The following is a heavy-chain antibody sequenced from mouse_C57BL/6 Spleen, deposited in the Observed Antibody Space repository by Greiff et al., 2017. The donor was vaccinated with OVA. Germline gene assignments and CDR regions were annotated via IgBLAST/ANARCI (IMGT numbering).Heavy chain of an antibody. Sequence: EVQRVESGGGLVQPKGSLKLSCAASGFSFNTYAMNWVRQAPGKGLEWVARIRSKSNNYATYYADSVKDRFTISRDDSESMLYLQMNNLKTEDTAMYYCVRHRFYYGYDGGDWYFDVWGTGTTVTVSS. D-gene: IGHD2-2*01. CDR3: VRHRFYYGYDGGDWYFDV. V-gene: IGHV10-1*01. CDR1: GFSFNTYA. CDR2: IRSKSNNYAT. J-gene: IGHJ1*03.